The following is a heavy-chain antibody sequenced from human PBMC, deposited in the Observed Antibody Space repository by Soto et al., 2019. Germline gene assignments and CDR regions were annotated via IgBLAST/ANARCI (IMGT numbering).Heavy chain of an antibody. CDR2: TRNKANSYTT. CDR3: GRAPTTVVLGDGIDI. Sequence: EVQLVESGGGLVQPGGSLRLSCAASGFTFSDHYMEWVRQAPGKGLEWVGRTRNKANSYTTEYAAYVKGSFSISRDESKNSVDLQRNCLKTEDTAVHYCGRAPTTVVLGDGIDIWGRGTMVIVAS. CDR1: GFTFSDHY. D-gene: IGHD4-17*01. J-gene: IGHJ3*02. V-gene: IGHV3-72*01.